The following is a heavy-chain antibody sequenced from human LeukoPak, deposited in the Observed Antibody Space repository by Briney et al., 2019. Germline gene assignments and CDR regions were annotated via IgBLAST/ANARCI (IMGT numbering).Heavy chain of an antibody. D-gene: IGHD3-22*01. V-gene: IGHV4-31*03. Sequence: SETLSLTCTVSGGSISSGGYYWRWIRRHPGKGLEWIGYIYHSGSTYYNPSLKSRVTISVDTSKNRFSLKLSSVTAADTAVYYCARGASSGYYYAQHWGQGTLVTVSS. CDR1: GGSISSGGYY. CDR2: IYHSGST. CDR3: ARGASSGYYYAQH. J-gene: IGHJ1*01.